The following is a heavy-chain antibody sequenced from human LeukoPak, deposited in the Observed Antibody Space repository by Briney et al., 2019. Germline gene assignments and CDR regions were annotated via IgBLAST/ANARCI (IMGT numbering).Heavy chain of an antibody. D-gene: IGHD3-10*01. CDR1: GGSISSGSYY. V-gene: IGHV4-61*02. CDR2: IYTSGST. J-gene: IGHJ6*03. Sequence: SETLSLTCTVSGGSISSGSYYWSWIRQPAGKGLEWIGRIYTSGSTNYNPSLKSRVTISVDTSKSQFSLKRSSVTAADTAVYYCASDGSGSYDYYYYMDVWGKGTTVTVSS. CDR3: ASDGSGSYDYYYYMDV.